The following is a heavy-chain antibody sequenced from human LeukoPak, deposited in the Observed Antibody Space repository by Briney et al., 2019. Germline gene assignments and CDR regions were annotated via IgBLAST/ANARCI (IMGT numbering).Heavy chain of an antibody. CDR1: GGSISSYY. V-gene: IGHV4-59*01. Sequence: PSETLSLTCTVSGGSISSYYWSWIRKPPGKGLEWIGYIYYSGSTNYNPSLKGRVTISVDTSKNQFSLKLSSVTAADTAVYYCARDRGYSYGSDWYFDLWGRGTLVTVSS. CDR3: ARDRGYSYGSDWYFDL. J-gene: IGHJ2*01. D-gene: IGHD5-18*01. CDR2: IYYSGST.